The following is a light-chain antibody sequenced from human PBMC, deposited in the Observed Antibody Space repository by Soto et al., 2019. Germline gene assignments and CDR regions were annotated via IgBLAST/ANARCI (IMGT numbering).Light chain of an antibody. CDR3: QQYERYST. CDR2: AAS. V-gene: IGKV1-39*01. CDR1: QTVTPY. Sequence: DVQMTQSPSSLSASVGDSLTLTCRASQTVTPYLNWYQQKPGKAPKLLIYAASTLQSGVPSRFSGSGYGTEFTLTISGLQPEDSATYYCQQYERYSTFGQGTQVDI. J-gene: IGKJ1*01.